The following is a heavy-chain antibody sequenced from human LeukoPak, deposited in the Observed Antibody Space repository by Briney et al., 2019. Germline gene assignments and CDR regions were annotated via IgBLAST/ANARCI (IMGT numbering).Heavy chain of an antibody. Sequence: TSSETLSLTCAVYGGSFSGYYWSWIRRPPGKGLEWIGEINHSGSTNYNPSLKSRVTISVDTSKNQFSLKLSSVTAADTAVYYCARGWAFQTIKYFDYWGQGTLVTVSS. J-gene: IGHJ4*02. CDR3: ARGWAFQTIKYFDY. CDR2: INHSGST. CDR1: GGSFSGYY. V-gene: IGHV4-34*01.